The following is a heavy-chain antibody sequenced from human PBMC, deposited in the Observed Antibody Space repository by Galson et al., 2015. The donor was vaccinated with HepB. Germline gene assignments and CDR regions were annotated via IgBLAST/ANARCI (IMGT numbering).Heavy chain of an antibody. V-gene: IGHV3-30*18. CDR2: ISYDGSNK. CDR1: GFTFSSYG. CDR3: AKLEAAAGTGY. J-gene: IGHJ4*02. Sequence: SLRLSCAASGFTFSSYGMHWVRQAPGKGLEWVAVISYDGSNKYYADSVKGRFTISRDNSKNTLYLQMNSLRAGDTAVYYCAKLEAAAGTGYWGQGTLVTVSS. D-gene: IGHD6-13*01.